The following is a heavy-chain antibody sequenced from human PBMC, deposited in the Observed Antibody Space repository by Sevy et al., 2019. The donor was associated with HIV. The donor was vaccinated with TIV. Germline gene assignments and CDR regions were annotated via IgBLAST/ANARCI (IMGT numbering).Heavy chain of an antibody. CDR1: GYSINSGYH. J-gene: IGHJ4*02. CDR2: IFHSGTT. D-gene: IGHD2-21*02. Sequence: SETLSLSCAVSGYSINSGYHWGWIRQPPGKGLEWIGSIFHSGTTSYNPSLKSRVTMSVDTSKNEFSLKLTSVTAADTAVYYCARLRLGDWGLFDTFDYWGQGTLVTVSS. CDR3: ARLRLGDWGLFDTFDY. V-gene: IGHV4-38-2*01.